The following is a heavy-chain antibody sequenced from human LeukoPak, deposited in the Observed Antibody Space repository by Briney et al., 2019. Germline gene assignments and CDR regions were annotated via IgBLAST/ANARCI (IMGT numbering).Heavy chain of an antibody. J-gene: IGHJ6*03. V-gene: IGHV1-8*01. CDR3: ARGLAGGSLYYYYYMDV. Sequence: ASVKVSCKASGYTFTSYDINWVRQATGQGLEWMGWMNPNSGNTGYAQKFQGRVTLTRNTSISTAYMELSSLRSEDTAVYYCARGLAGGSLYYYYYMDVWGKGTTVTVSS. D-gene: IGHD3-10*01. CDR2: MNPNSGNT. CDR1: GYTFTSYD.